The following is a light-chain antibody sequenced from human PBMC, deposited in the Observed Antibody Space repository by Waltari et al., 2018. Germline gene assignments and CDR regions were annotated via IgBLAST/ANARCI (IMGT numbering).Light chain of an antibody. J-gene: IGLJ3*02. CDR3: SSYTTSSTRV. CDR1: SSDVGGYNY. Sequence: QSALTQPASVSGSPGQSITISCTGTSSDVGGYNYVSWYQQHPGKAPKLMIYDVSNRPSGVSVRFSDSKSGNTASLSISGLQAEDEADYYCSSYTTSSTRVFGGGTKLTVL. CDR2: DVS. V-gene: IGLV2-14*03.